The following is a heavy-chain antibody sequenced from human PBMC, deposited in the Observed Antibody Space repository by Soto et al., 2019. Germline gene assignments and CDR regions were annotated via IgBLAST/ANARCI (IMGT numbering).Heavy chain of an antibody. CDR1: GGSISSSSYY. D-gene: IGHD3-22*01. Sequence: LETLSLTCTVSGGSISSSSYYWGWIRQPPGKGLEWIGSIYYSGSTYYNPSLKSRVTISVDTSKNQFSLKLSSVTAADTAVYYCARSIPTYYYDSSGYFYAFDIWGQGTMVTVSS. V-gene: IGHV4-39*01. CDR2: IYYSGST. J-gene: IGHJ3*02. CDR3: ARSIPTYYYDSSGYFYAFDI.